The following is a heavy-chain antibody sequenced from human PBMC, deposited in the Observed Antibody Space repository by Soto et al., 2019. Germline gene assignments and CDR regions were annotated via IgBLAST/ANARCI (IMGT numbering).Heavy chain of an antibody. CDR2: INHSGST. CDR1: GVSFSGYY. CDR3: SRGGYVVITTRRWFDP. Sequence: SETLSLTCAAYGVSFSGYYWSWIRQPPGKGLEWIGEINHSGSTNYNPSLKSRVTISVDTSKNQFSLKLSSVTAADTAVYYCSRGGYVVITTRRWFDPWGQGTLVTVSS. J-gene: IGHJ5*02. D-gene: IGHD3-22*01. V-gene: IGHV4-34*01.